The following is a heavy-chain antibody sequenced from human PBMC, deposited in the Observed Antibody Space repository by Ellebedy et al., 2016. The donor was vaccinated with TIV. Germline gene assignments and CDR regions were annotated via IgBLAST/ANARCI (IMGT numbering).Heavy chain of an antibody. CDR3: AKDRTSGDGYWVFDS. CDR1: GFTFSSYA. V-gene: IGHV3-23*01. D-gene: IGHD2-21*02. J-gene: IGHJ4*02. Sequence: GESLKISCAASGFTFSSYAMSWVRQAPGKGLEWVSVIGGSAGSTYYADSVKGRFTISRDNSKRTVDLQMRSVRAEDTAVYFCAKDRTSGDGYWVFDSWGQGTMVSVSS. CDR2: IGGSAGST.